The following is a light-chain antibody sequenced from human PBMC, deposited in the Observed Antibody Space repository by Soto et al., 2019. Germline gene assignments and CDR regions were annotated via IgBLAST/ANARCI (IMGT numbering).Light chain of an antibody. V-gene: IGKV1-5*01. CDR1: QSISSW. CDR3: QQYNSYSPYT. J-gene: IGKJ2*01. Sequence: DIQMTQSPSTLSASVGDRVTITCRASQSISSWLAWYQQKPGKAPKLLIYDASSLESGVTSSFSGSGSGTEFTLTISSLQPDDFATYYCQQYNSYSPYTFGQGTKLEIK. CDR2: DAS.